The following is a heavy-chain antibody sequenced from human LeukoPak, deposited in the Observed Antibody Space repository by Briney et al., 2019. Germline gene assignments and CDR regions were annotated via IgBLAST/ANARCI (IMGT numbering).Heavy chain of an antibody. Sequence: GASVKVSCKASGYTFTSYDINWVRQATGQGLEWMGWMNPNSGNTGYAQKFQGGVTMTRNTSISTAYMELSSLRSEDTAVYYCARNWGLAQGYFDYWGQGTLVTVSS. J-gene: IGHJ4*02. CDR2: MNPNSGNT. D-gene: IGHD7-27*01. CDR1: GYTFTSYD. CDR3: ARNWGLAQGYFDY. V-gene: IGHV1-8*01.